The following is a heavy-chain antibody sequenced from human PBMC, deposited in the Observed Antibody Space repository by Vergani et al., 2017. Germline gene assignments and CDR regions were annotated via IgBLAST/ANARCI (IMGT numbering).Heavy chain of an antibody. CDR2: IGTAGDT. CDR1: GFTFSSYD. Sequence: EVQLVESGGGLVQPGGSLRLSCAASGFTFSSYDMHWVRQATGKGLEWVSAIGTAGDTYYPGSVKGRFTISRENAKNSLYLQMNSLRAEDTAVYYCARDHSGSYYYYGMDVWGQGTTVTVSS. J-gene: IGHJ6*02. D-gene: IGHD1-26*01. CDR3: ARDHSGSYYYYGMDV. V-gene: IGHV3-13*01.